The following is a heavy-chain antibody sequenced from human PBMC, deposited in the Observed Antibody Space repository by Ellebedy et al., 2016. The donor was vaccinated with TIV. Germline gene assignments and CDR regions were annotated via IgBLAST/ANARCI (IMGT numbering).Heavy chain of an antibody. V-gene: IGHV1-2*02. J-gene: IGHJ6*03. Sequence: ASVKVSXXASGYTFTGYYMHWVRQAPGQGLEWMGWINPNSGGTNYAQKFQGRVTMTRDTSISTAYMELSRLRSDDTAVYYCARDCYDFWSGYYNYYYYYMDVWGKGTTVTVSS. CDR2: INPNSGGT. CDR3: ARDCYDFWSGYYNYYYYYMDV. D-gene: IGHD3-3*01. CDR1: GYTFTGYY.